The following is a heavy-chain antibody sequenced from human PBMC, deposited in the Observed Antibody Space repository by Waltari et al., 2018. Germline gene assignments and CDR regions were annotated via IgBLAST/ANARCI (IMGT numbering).Heavy chain of an antibody. CDR2: INNDGSST. V-gene: IGHV3-74*01. D-gene: IGHD3-22*01. J-gene: IGHJ2*01. Sequence: EVQLVESGGGLVQPGGSLRLSCAASGFTFSNYWMHWVRQAPGKGLVLVSRINNDGSSTNYADSVKGRFTISRDNAKNTLYLQTNSLRAEDTAVYYCARNYYYDSVGYFDLWGRGTLVTVSS. CDR1: GFTFSNYW. CDR3: ARNYYYDSVGYFDL.